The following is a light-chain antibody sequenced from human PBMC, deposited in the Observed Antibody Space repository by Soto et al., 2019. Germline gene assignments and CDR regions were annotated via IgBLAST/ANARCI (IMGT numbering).Light chain of an antibody. CDR2: DAS. J-gene: IGKJ1*01. Sequence: DIPMTQSPSTLSASVGDRVTITCRASKSISSWLAWYQQKPGKAPKLLIYDASSLESGVPSRFSGSGSRTEFTLTISRLQPDDFATYYCQQYNSYLWTFGQGTKVEIK. CDR3: QQYNSYLWT. CDR1: KSISSW. V-gene: IGKV1-5*01.